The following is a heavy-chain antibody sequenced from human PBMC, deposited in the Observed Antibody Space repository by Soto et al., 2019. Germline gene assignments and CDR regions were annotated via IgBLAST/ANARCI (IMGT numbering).Heavy chain of an antibody. CDR2: IKEDGSDS. CDR3: AKDVR. Sequence: EVQLVESGGDLVQPGGSLRLSCAASGFTFSTHWMSWVRQAPGKGLEWVANIKEDGSDSYYADSVKGRFTISRDNAKSSLYLHMNGLRVEDTALYYCAKDVRWGQGTLVTVSS. V-gene: IGHV3-7*05. J-gene: IGHJ4*02. CDR1: GFTFSTHW.